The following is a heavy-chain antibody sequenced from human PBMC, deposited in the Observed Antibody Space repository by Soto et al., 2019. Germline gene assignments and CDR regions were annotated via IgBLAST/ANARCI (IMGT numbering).Heavy chain of an antibody. Sequence: QVQLVESGGGVVQPGRSLRLSCAASGFTFSNYALHWVRQAPGRGLEWVALISLDGNNNYYANSVKGRFSISRDNSKNTLYLQMNRLSAEDTAVYYCGRCTGTSCHLGADFWGQGTLVIVSS. D-gene: IGHD2-2*01. CDR2: ISLDGNNN. J-gene: IGHJ4*02. CDR3: GRCTGTSCHLGADF. V-gene: IGHV3-30-3*01. CDR1: GFTFSNYA.